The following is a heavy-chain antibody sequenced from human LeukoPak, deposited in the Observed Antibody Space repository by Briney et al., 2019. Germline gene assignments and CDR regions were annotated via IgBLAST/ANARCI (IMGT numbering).Heavy chain of an antibody. D-gene: IGHD1-20*01. J-gene: IGHJ3*02. CDR3: ASQTLTDDAFDI. CDR1: GGSFSSGTYY. CDR2: MYTSGST. V-gene: IGHV4-61*02. Sequence: TSQTLSLTCTVSGGSFSSGTYYWNWIRQPAEKGLEWIVRMYTSGSTNYNTSLKSRVTISVDPSKTQFSLKLTSVTAADTAVYYCASQTLTDDAFDIWGQGTMVTVSS.